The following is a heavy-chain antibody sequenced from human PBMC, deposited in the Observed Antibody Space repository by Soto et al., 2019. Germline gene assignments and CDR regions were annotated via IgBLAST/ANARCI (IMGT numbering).Heavy chain of an antibody. CDR1: GFTFSSYA. CDR2: ISYDGSNK. Sequence: LRLSCAASGFTFSSYAMHWVRQAPGKGLEWVAVISYDGSNKYYADSVKGRFTISRDNSKNTLYLQMNSLRAEDTAVYYCARDGELRFLEWLFPGYFDYWGQGTLVTVSS. J-gene: IGHJ4*02. D-gene: IGHD3-3*01. CDR3: ARDGELRFLEWLFPGYFDY. V-gene: IGHV3-30-3*01.